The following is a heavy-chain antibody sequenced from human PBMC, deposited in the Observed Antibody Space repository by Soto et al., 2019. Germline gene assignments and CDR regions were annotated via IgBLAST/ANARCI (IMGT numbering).Heavy chain of an antibody. V-gene: IGHV3-21*01. J-gene: IGHJ5*02. CDR3: PVLALVAATHWFEP. D-gene: IGHD2-15*01. CDR2: ISSSSTYI. Sequence: GGSLRLSCAASGFTFSSYSMSWVRQAPGKGLEWVSSISSSSTYIYYADSVKGRFTISRDNAKNSLYLQMNSLRAEDTALYYCPVLALVAATHWFEPWGQGTLVTVSS. CDR1: GFTFSSYS.